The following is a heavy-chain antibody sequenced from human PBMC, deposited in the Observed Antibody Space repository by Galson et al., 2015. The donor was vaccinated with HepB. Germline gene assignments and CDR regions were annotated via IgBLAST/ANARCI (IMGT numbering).Heavy chain of an antibody. CDR1: GGSISSGGYY. V-gene: IGHV4-31*03. CDR2: TYYSGYT. J-gene: IGHJ2*01. Sequence: TLSLTCSVSGGSISSGGYYWSWIRQHPGKGLEWIGYTYYSGYTYYNPSLKSRVTISVDTSKNHFSLKLSSVTAADTAVYYCARAGGDVLEGVFDLWGRGTLVTVSS. D-gene: IGHD2-8*02. CDR3: ARAGGDVLEGVFDL.